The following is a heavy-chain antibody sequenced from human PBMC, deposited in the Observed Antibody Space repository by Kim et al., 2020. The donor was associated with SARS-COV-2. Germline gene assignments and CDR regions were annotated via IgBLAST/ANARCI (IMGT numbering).Heavy chain of an antibody. CDR1: GFTFSSYS. CDR2: ISSSSTI. CDR3: ARGGDYGDYSYYFDY. D-gene: IGHD4-17*01. Sequence: GGSLRLSCAASGFTFSSYSMNWVRQAPGKGLEWVSYISSSSTIYYADSVKGRFTISRDNAKNSLYLQMNSLRDEDTAVYYCARGGDYGDYSYYFDYWGQGTLVTVSS. V-gene: IGHV3-48*02. J-gene: IGHJ4*02.